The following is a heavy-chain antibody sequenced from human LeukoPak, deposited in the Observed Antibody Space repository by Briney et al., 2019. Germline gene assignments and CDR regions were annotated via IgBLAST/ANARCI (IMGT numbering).Heavy chain of an antibody. CDR1: GFTFSMYA. V-gene: IGHV3-23*01. CDR2: ISGSGTST. D-gene: IGHD3-10*01. CDR3: AKGSGSGSFAGFDY. Sequence: GGSLRLSCAASGFTFSMYAMSWVRQAPGKGLEWVSAISGSGTSTYYADSVKGRFTISRDNSKNTPYLQMNSLRAEHTAVYYCAKGSGSGSFAGFDYWGQGTLVTVSS. J-gene: IGHJ4*02.